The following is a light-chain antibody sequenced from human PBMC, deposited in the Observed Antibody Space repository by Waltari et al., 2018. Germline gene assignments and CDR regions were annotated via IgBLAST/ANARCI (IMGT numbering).Light chain of an antibody. Sequence: QSALTQPASVSGSPGQSITISCTGTSSDVGGYNYVSWYQQHPGNAPKLMVYDVSNRPTVVSNRCSGSKSGNTASLTISGLQAEDEADYYCSSYTSSSTPQVVFGGGTKLTVL. CDR2: DVS. CDR3: SSYTSSSTPQVV. CDR1: SSDVGGYNY. V-gene: IGLV2-14*03. J-gene: IGLJ2*01.